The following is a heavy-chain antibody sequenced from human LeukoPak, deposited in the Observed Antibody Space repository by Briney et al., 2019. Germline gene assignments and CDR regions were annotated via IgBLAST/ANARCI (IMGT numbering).Heavy chain of an antibody. V-gene: IGHV3-66*01. CDR3: ARSGFGVLYYYGMDV. CDR1: GFTFSSNY. Sequence: PGGSLRLSCAASGFTFSSNYMSWVRQAPGKGLEWVSIIYGADSTYYSDSGKGRFTISRDNSKNTLYLQMNSLRAEDTAVYYCARSGFGVLYYYGMDVWGQGTTVTVSS. J-gene: IGHJ6*02. D-gene: IGHD3-10*01. CDR2: IYGADST.